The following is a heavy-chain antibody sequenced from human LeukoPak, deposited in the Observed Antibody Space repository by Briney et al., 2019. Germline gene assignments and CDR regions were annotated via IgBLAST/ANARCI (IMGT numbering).Heavy chain of an antibody. CDR1: GGSISSYY. Sequence: SETLSLTCTVSGGSISSYYWSWIRQPPGKGLEWFGYNYYSGSTNYNPSLKSRVTISVDTAKNQFSLKLSSVTAADTAVYYCARGRYDILTGYHYYYGMDVWGQGTTVTVSS. V-gene: IGHV4-59*01. J-gene: IGHJ6*02. D-gene: IGHD3-9*01. CDR3: ARGRYDILTGYHYYYGMDV. CDR2: NYYSGST.